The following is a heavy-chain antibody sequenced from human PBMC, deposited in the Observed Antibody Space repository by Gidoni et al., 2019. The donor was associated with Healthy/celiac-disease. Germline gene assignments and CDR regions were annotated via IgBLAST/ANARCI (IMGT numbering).Heavy chain of an antibody. J-gene: IGHJ4*02. Sequence: QLQLQESGPGLVKPSETLSLTCTVSGGSISSRSYYWGWIRQPPGKGLEWIGNIFYSGSTYYNPSLKVRVTISVDTAKNQFSLKLSSVTATDTAVFYCARHSVAGSGSYYKFDYWGQGTLVTVSS. V-gene: IGHV4-39*01. CDR2: IFYSGST. CDR1: GGSISSRSYY. CDR3: ARHSVAGSGSYYKFDY. D-gene: IGHD3-10*01.